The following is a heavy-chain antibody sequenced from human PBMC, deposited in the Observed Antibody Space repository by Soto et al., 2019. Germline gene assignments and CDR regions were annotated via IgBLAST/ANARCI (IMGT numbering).Heavy chain of an antibody. J-gene: IGHJ6*03. CDR3: ARDKRLAARGYMDV. V-gene: IGHV1-18*01. D-gene: IGHD6-6*01. Sequence: ASVKVSCKASGYTFTSYDINWVRQATGQGLEWMGWMSANNGNTNYAQKLQGRVTMTTDTSTSTAYMELRSLRSDDTAVYYCARDKRLAARGYMDVWGKGTTVTAP. CDR2: MSANNGNT. CDR1: GYTFTSYD.